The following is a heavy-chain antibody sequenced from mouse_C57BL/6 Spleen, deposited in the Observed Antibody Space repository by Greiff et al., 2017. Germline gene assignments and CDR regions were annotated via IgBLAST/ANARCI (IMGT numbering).Heavy chain of an antibody. CDR1: GYTFTSYW. CDR2: IYPGNSDT. CDR3: TNYYGSSYTWFAY. Sequence: EVQLQESGTVLARPGASVKMSCKTSGYTFTSYWMHWVKQRPGQGLEWIGAIYPGNSDTSYNQKFKGKAKLTAVTSASTAYMELSSLTNEDSAVYYCTNYYGSSYTWFAYWGQGTLVTVSA. J-gene: IGHJ3*01. V-gene: IGHV1-5*01. D-gene: IGHD1-1*01.